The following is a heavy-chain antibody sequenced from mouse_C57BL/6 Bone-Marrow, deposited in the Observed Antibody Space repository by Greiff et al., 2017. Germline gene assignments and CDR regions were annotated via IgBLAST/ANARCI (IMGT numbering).Heavy chain of an antibody. V-gene: IGHV1-66*01. CDR1: GYSFTSYY. Sequence: VMLVESGPELVKPGASVKISCKASGYSFTSYYIHWVKQRPGQGLEWIGWIYSGSGNTTYNEKFKGKATLTADTSSSTAYMQLSSLTSEDSAVYYCARSRAMDYWGQGTSVTVSS. CDR2: IYSGSGNT. CDR3: ARSRAMDY. J-gene: IGHJ4*01.